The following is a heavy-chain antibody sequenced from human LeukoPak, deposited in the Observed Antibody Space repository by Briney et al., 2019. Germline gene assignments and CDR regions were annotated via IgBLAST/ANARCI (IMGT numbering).Heavy chain of an antibody. CDR3: AGAVGATTCNY. J-gene: IGHJ4*02. CDR1: GGSISSGGYS. Sequence: SETLSLTCTVSGGSISSGGYSWSWLRQHPGKGLEWIGYIYYSGSTYYNPSLKSRVTISVDTSKNQFSLKLSSVTAADTAVYYCAGAVGATTCNYWGQGTLVTVSS. D-gene: IGHD1-26*01. V-gene: IGHV4-31*03. CDR2: IYYSGST.